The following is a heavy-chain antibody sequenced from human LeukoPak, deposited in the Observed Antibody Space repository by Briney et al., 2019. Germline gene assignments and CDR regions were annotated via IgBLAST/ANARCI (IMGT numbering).Heavy chain of an antibody. CDR2: ISYDGSNK. CDR3: AKAIGYCSSTSCSPHY. V-gene: IGHV3-30*18. Sequence: GRSLRLSCAASGFTFSSYGMHWVRQAPGKGLEWVAVISYDGSNKYYADSVKGRFTISRDNSKNTLYLQMNSLRAEDTAVYYCAKAIGYCSSTSCSPHYWGQGTLVTASS. CDR1: GFTFSSYG. D-gene: IGHD2-2*01. J-gene: IGHJ4*02.